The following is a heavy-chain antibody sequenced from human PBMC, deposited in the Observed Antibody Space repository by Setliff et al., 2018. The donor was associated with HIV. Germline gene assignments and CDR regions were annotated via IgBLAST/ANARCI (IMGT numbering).Heavy chain of an antibody. Sequence: ASVKVSCKASGYTFTSYGISWVRQAPGQGPEWMGWISAYNGNTNYAQKLQGRVTMTTDTSTSTAYMELRSLRSEDTAVYYCARGVPRGGDIPFDYWGQGTLVTVSS. CDR1: GYTFTSYG. CDR3: ARGVPRGGDIPFDY. D-gene: IGHD2-21*01. CDR2: ISAYNGNT. V-gene: IGHV1-18*01. J-gene: IGHJ4*02.